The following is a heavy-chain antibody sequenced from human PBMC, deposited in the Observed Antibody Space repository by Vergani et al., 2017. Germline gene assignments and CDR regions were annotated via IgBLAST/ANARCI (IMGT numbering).Heavy chain of an antibody. CDR3: ARGRDIVVVPAAPFDY. J-gene: IGHJ4*02. CDR2: ISGSGGST. Sequence: EVQLLESGGGLVQPGGSLRLSCAASGFTFSSYAMSWVRQAPGKGLEWVSAISGSGGSTYYADSVKGRFTISRDNSKNTLYLQMNSLRAEDTAVYYCARGRDIVVVPAAPFDYWGQGTLVTVSS. V-gene: IGHV3-23*01. CDR1: GFTFSSYA. D-gene: IGHD2-2*01.